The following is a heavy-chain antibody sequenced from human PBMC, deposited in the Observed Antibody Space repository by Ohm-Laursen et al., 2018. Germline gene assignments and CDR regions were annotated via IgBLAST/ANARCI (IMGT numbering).Heavy chain of an antibody. Sequence: SETLSLTWTVSGASIRSYYWSWVRQPPGKGLEWIGYTYYSGSTNYSPSLKSRVTISVDTSKNQFSLKLTSVTAADTAVYYCARSGDYSSTWYGWFDPWGQGTLVTVSS. CDR1: GASIRSYY. D-gene: IGHD6-13*01. J-gene: IGHJ5*02. CDR2: TYYSGST. CDR3: ARSGDYSSTWYGWFDP. V-gene: IGHV4-59*13.